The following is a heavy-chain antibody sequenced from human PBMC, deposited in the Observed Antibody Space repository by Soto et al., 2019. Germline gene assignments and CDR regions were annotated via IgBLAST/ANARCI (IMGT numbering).Heavy chain of an antibody. V-gene: IGHV3-30-3*01. Sequence: QVQLVESGGGVVQPGRSLRLSCAASGFTFSSYAMHWVRQAPGKGLEWVAVISYDGSNKYYGDSVKGRFTIARENSKNTMYLQMNRLRVGGTDVYYSEKEQITMKVVASDAFDTWGPGTMVTVS. CDR1: GFTFSSYA. CDR3: EKEQITMKVVASDAFDT. J-gene: IGHJ3*02. D-gene: IGHD3-22*01. CDR2: ISYDGSNK.